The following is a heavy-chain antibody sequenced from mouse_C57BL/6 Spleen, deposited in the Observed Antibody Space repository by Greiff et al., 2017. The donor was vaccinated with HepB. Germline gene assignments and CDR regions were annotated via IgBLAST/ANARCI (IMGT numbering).Heavy chain of an antibody. CDR2: ISSGSSTI. Sequence: DVHLVESGGGLVKPGGSLKLSCAASGFTFSDYGMHWVRQAPEKGLEWVAYISSGSSTIYYADTVKGRFTISRDNAKNTLVLQMTSLRSEDTAMYYCARKYYYAMDYWGQGTAVTVSS. V-gene: IGHV5-17*01. J-gene: IGHJ4*01. CDR1: GFTFSDYG. CDR3: ARKYYYAMDY. D-gene: IGHD5-1*01.